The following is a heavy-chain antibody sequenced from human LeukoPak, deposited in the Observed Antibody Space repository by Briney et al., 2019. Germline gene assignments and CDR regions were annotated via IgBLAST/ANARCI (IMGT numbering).Heavy chain of an antibody. Sequence: GGSLRLSCAASGITVRTDYMTWVRQAPGKGQEWVSIIYSDGSTYYADSVRGRFSISRDNSKNTVYLQMNSLRAEDTAVYYCTRPVSGSYPIVHWGQGTLVTVSS. CDR3: TRPVSGSYPIVH. J-gene: IGHJ4*02. CDR1: GITVRTDY. V-gene: IGHV3-53*01. D-gene: IGHD1-26*01. CDR2: IYSDGST.